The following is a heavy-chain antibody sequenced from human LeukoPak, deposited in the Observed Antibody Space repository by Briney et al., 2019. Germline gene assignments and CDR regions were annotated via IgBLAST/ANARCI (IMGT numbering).Heavy chain of an antibody. CDR2: IDYSGST. D-gene: IGHD2-15*01. J-gene: IGHJ4*02. V-gene: IGHV4-31*03. CDR3: AREESGGSALDY. CDR1: GGSISSGGYY. Sequence: PSETLSLTCTVSGGSISSGGYYWSWIRPHPGQGLEWIGYIDYSGSTYYNPSLKSRVTISVDTSKNQFSLKLSSVTAADTAVYYCAREESGGSALDYWGQGTLVTVSS.